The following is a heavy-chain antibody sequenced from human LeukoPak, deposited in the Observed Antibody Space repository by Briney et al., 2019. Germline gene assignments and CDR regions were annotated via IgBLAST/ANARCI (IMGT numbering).Heavy chain of an antibody. CDR2: INHSGST. D-gene: IGHD4-17*01. CDR3: ARGVTTRTLFDY. V-gene: IGHV4-34*01. J-gene: IGHJ4*02. Sequence: SETLSLTCAVYGGSFSDYYWSWIRQPPGKGLEWIGEINHSGSTNYNPSLKSRVTILVDTSKNQFSLKLSSVTAADTAVYYCARGVTTRTLFDYWGQGTLVTVSS. CDR1: GGSFSDYY.